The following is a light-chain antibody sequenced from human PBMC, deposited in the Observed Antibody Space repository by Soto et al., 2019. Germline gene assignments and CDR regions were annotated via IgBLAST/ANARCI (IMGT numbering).Light chain of an antibody. Sequence: QSALTQPPSLSAAPGQKVTISCSGSSSNIGKNYVSWYQQLPGTAPKLLIYDTNKRPSGIPDRFSGSKSGTSATLGITGLQTGDEADYYCGTWDSTLSGGGVFGGGTKLTVL. V-gene: IGLV1-51*01. CDR2: DTN. CDR3: GTWDSTLSGGGV. J-gene: IGLJ2*01. CDR1: SSNIGKNY.